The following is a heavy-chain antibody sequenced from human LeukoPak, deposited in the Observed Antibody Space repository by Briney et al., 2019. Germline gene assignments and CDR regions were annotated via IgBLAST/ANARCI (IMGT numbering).Heavy chain of an antibody. J-gene: IGHJ4*02. Sequence: ASVKVSCKASGYTFTSYYMHWGRQAPGQGLEWMGIINPSGGSTSYAQNFQGRVTMTRDTSTSTVYMELSSLRSEDTAVYYCARGDRIAAAGYWGQGTLVTVSS. V-gene: IGHV1-46*03. CDR1: GYTFTSYY. D-gene: IGHD6-25*01. CDR2: INPSGGST. CDR3: ARGDRIAAAGY.